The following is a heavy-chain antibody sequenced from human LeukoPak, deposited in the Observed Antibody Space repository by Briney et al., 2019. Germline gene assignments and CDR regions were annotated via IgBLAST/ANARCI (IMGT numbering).Heavy chain of an antibody. CDR1: GFTFSSYA. CDR2: ISYDGSNK. CDR3: ARDLTLLRLWYYFDY. V-gene: IGHV3-30-3*01. D-gene: IGHD5-12*01. J-gene: IGHJ4*02. Sequence: GGSLRLSCAASGFTFSSYAMHWVRQAPGKGLEWVAVISYDGSNKYYADSVKGRFTISRDNSKNTLYLQMNSLRAEDTAVYYCARDLTLLRLWYYFDYWGQGTLVTVSS.